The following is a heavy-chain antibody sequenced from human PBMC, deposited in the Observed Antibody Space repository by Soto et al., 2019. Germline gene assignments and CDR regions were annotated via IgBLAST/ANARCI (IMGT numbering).Heavy chain of an antibody. V-gene: IGHV1-46*04. J-gene: IGHJ3*02. D-gene: IGHD1-26*01. CDR1: GYTFTSYY. CDR3: ARAPAKWELLNANAFDI. CDR2: SYPSGGST. Sequence: GASVKVSCKASGYTFTSYYMHWVRQAPGQVRDGIRISYPSGGSTSYSQKLQGRVTMTRDTSTSTVYMELSSLRSDDTAVYYCARAPAKWELLNANAFDIWGQGTIVTVSS.